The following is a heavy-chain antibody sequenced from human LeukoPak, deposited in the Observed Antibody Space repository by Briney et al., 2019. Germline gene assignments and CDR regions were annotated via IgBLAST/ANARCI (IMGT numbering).Heavy chain of an antibody. V-gene: IGHV1-46*01. J-gene: IGHJ5*02. CDR1: GYTFTSYY. Sequence: ASVKVSCKASGYTFTSYYMHWVRQAPGQGLEWMGIINPSGGSTSYAQKFQGRVTMTRDTSKNQFSLKLSSVTAADTAVYYCARVRGSCSSTSCYTFWFDPWGQGTLVTVSS. D-gene: IGHD2-2*02. CDR3: ARVRGSCSSTSCYTFWFDP. CDR2: INPSGGST.